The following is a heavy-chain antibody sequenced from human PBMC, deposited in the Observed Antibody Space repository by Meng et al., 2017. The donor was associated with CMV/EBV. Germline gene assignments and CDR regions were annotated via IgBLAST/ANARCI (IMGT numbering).Heavy chain of an antibody. J-gene: IGHJ6*02. CDR3: ARDKGCSSTSCYALDCFGMDV. V-gene: IGHV3-11*04. D-gene: IGHD2-2*01. CDR1: GFTFSDYY. CDR2: ISSSGSTI. Sequence: GESLKISCAASGFTFSDYYMSWIRQAPGKGLECVSYISSSGSTIYYADSVKGRFTISRDNAKNSLYLQMNSLRAEDTAVYYCARDKGCSSTSCYALDCFGMDVWGQGTTVTVSS.